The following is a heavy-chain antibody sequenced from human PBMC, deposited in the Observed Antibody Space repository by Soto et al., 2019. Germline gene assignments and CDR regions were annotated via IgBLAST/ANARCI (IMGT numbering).Heavy chain of an antibody. CDR2: IYYSGST. Sequence: SQTLSLTCTVSGGSISSYYWSWIRQPPGKGLEWIGYIYYSGSTNYNPSLKSRVTISVDTSKNQFTLKLSSVTAADTAVYYCAREGSEYFGSGSPGWDAFDIWGQGTMVTVSS. J-gene: IGHJ3*02. D-gene: IGHD3-10*01. V-gene: IGHV4-59*01. CDR3: AREGSEYFGSGSPGWDAFDI. CDR1: GGSISSYY.